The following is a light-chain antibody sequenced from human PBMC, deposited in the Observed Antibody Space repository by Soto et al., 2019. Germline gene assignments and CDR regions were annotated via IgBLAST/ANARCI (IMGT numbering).Light chain of an antibody. CDR3: QQGYSNART. J-gene: IGKJ2*02. Sequence: DIQMTQSPSSLSASVGDRVTITCRASQSISTYLNWYQQIPGKAPKLLIYAASTLPSGVPSRFSGGGSGTDFTLTISSLQPEDFATYFFQQGYSNARTFGQGTKLEIK. CDR1: QSISTY. V-gene: IGKV1-39*01. CDR2: AAS.